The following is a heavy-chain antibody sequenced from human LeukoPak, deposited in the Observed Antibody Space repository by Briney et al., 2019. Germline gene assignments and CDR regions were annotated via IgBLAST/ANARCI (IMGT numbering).Heavy chain of an antibody. J-gene: IGHJ3*02. CDR1: GYTFTGYG. CDR3: ARVTWLLNAFDI. D-gene: IGHD6-19*01. V-gene: IGHV1-18*01. CDR2: ISAYNGNT. Sequence: GASVTVSCKASGYTFTGYGISWVRQAPGQGLEWMGWISAYNGNTNYAQKPQGRVTMTTDTSTSTAYMELRSLRSDDTAVYYCARVTWLLNAFDIWGQGTMVTVSS.